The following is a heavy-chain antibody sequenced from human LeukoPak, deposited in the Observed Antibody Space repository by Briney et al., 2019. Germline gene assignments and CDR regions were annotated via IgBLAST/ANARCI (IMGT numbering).Heavy chain of an antibody. CDR1: GGSFSGYY. CDR3: RRLDCSSASCYAPLDY. V-gene: IGHV4-34*01. CDR2: INHSGST. Sequence: SETLSLTCAVYGGSFSGYYWSWIRQPPGKGLEWIGEINHSGSTNYSPSLKSRVTISVDTSKNQFSLKLSSVTAADTAVYYCRRLDCSSASCYAPLDYWGQGTLVTVSS. J-gene: IGHJ4*02. D-gene: IGHD2-2*01.